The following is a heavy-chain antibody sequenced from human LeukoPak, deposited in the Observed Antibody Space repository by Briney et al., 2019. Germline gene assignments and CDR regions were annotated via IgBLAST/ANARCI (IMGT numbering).Heavy chain of an antibody. CDR2: IYWNDDK. Sequence: SGPTLVKPTQTLTLTCTFSGFSLSTSGVGVGWIRQPPGKALEWLALIYWNDDKRYSPSLKSRLTITKDTSKTQVVLTMTNMDPVDTATYYCAHILHLDAFDIWGQGTMVTVSS. CDR1: GFSLSTSGVG. CDR3: AHILHLDAFDI. J-gene: IGHJ3*02. V-gene: IGHV2-5*01. D-gene: IGHD4-11*01.